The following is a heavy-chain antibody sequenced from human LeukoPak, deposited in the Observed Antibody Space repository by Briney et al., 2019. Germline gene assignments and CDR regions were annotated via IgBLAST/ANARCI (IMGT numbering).Heavy chain of an antibody. CDR3: ARDSSGYQ. CDR1: GFTFSTYW. V-gene: IGHV3-7*01. D-gene: IGHD3-22*01. Sequence: GGSLRLSCAASGFTFSTYWMSWVRQAPGKGLEWVANIKEDGSEKYYGDSVKGRFTISRDNAKNSLYLEMNSLRIEDTAVYYCARDSSGYQWGQGTLVTVSS. J-gene: IGHJ4*02. CDR2: IKEDGSEK.